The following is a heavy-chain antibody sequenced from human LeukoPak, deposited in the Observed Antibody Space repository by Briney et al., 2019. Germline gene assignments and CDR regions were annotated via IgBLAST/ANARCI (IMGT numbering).Heavy chain of an antibody. CDR2: IYYSGST. D-gene: IGHD6-13*01. CDR3: ARGGDSSPDNWFDP. V-gene: IGHV4-59*01. J-gene: IGHJ5*02. CDR1: GGSISSYY. Sequence: SETLSLTYTVSGGSISSYYWSWIRQPPGKGLEWIGYIYYSGSTNYNPSLKSRVTISVDTSKNQFSLKLSSVTAADTAVYYCARGGDSSPDNWFDPWGQGNLVTVSS.